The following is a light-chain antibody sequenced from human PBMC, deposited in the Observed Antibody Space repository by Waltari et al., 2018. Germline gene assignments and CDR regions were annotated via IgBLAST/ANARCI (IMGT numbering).Light chain of an antibody. J-gene: IGLJ3*02. CDR2: EVS. V-gene: IGLV2-8*01. CDR3: SSYAGGNNLV. CDR1: SSDVGGHNY. Sequence: QSALTQPPSASGSPGQSVAISCTGTSSDVGGHNYVSWYQQHPGKAPKVMIYEVSKRPSGVPDRFSGSKSGNTASLTVSGLQADDEADYYCSSYAGGNNLVFGGGTKL.